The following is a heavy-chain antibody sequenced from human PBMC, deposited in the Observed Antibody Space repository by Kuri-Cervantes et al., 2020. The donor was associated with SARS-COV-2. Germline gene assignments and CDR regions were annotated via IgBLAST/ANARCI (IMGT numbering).Heavy chain of an antibody. CDR3: ARDRTDYYDSSGYHDAFDI. Sequence: GSLRLSCTVSGGSISSYYWSWIRQPPGKGLEWIGYIYYSGSTNYNPSLKSRVTISVDTSKNQFSLKLSSVTAADTAVYYCARDRTDYYDSSGYHDAFDIWGQGTMVTVSS. CDR1: GGSISSYY. J-gene: IGHJ3*02. CDR2: IYYSGST. V-gene: IGHV4-59*12. D-gene: IGHD3-22*01.